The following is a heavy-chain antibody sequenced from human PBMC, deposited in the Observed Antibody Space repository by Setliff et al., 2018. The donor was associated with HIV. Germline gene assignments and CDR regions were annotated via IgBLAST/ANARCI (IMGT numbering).Heavy chain of an antibody. CDR3: ARQATDY. V-gene: IGHV3-23*01. CDR1: GFTFSNYA. CDR2: TSFSGDNT. J-gene: IGHJ4*02. Sequence: PGGSLRLSCAASGFTFSNYAIIWVRQAPGKGLEWVSTTSFSGDNTYYADSLKGRFTISRDNSKNTLYLQMNSLRAEDTAVYYCARQATDYWGQGTLVTVSS.